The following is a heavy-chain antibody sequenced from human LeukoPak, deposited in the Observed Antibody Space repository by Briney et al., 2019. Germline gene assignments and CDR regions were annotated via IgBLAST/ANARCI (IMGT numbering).Heavy chain of an antibody. Sequence: SETLSLTCPVSGGSISSYYWSWIPQPPGKGLEWIGHIHYSGSTNHNPSLKSRVSMSVDTSTNQFSLKLDSVTAADTAVYYCASSEVGSTTVFDYWGQGTLITVSS. D-gene: IGHD1-1*01. CDR2: IHYSGST. V-gene: IGHV4-59*12. CDR1: GGSISSYY. CDR3: ASSEVGSTTVFDY. J-gene: IGHJ4*02.